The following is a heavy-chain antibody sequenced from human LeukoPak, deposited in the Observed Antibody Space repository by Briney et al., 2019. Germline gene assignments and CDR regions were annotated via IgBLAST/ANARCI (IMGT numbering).Heavy chain of an antibody. Sequence: PSETLSLTCTVSGGSISSYYWSWTRQPHENGLEWIGYIYNSESTNYNPSLKSRVTISGDTSRNQVSLKLRSVTAADTAVYYCAKIRERTGTTFDSWGQGTLVTVSS. CDR1: GGSISSYY. CDR2: IYNSEST. D-gene: IGHD1-1*01. CDR3: AKIRERTGTTFDS. J-gene: IGHJ4*02. V-gene: IGHV4-59*08.